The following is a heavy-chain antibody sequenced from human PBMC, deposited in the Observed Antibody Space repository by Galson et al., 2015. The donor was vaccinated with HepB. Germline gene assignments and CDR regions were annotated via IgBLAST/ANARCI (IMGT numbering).Heavy chain of an antibody. J-gene: IGHJ4*02. Sequence: SLRLSCAASGFIFSHYGMHWVRQAPGKGLEWVAVIWYDGSEKYYADSVRGRFTISRDNSKNTLYLQMGRLRAEDTAINYCASDCSSRGCYSEGRWGQGTLVTVSS. CDR1: GFIFSHYG. V-gene: IGHV3-33*01. CDR3: ASDCSSRGCYSEGR. CDR2: IWYDGSEK. D-gene: IGHD2-15*01.